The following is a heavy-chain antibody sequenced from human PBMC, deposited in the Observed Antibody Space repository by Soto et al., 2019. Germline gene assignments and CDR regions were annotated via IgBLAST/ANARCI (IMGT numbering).Heavy chain of an antibody. J-gene: IGHJ6*02. V-gene: IGHV1-18*01. D-gene: IGHD6-13*01. Sequence: ASVKVSCKASGYTFTTYGISWVRQAPGQGLEWMGWISAYNGDTKYAQNVQDRVSMTTDTPTSTAYMELRSLRSDDTAVYYCAREGSWPYYYYGMGVWGQGTTVTVSS. CDR1: GYTFTTYG. CDR2: ISAYNGDT. CDR3: AREGSWPYYYYGMGV.